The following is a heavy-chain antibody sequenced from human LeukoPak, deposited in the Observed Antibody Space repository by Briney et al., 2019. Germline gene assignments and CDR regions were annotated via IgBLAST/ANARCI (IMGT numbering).Heavy chain of an antibody. D-gene: IGHD5-12*01. CDR1: GFTFDDYA. CDR3: ARGRMGYPEDPWFDP. CDR2: ISWNSGSI. V-gene: IGHV3-9*01. Sequence: GGSLRLSCAASGFTFDDYAMHWVRQAPGKGLEWVSGISWNSGSIGYADSVKGRFTISRDNAKNSLYLQMNSLRAEDTAVYYCARGRMGYPEDPWFDPWGQGTLVTVSS. J-gene: IGHJ5*02.